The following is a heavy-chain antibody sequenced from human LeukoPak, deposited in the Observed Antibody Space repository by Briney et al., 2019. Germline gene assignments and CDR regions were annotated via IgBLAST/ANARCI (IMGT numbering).Heavy chain of an antibody. D-gene: IGHD6-13*01. CDR2: IYTDGGT. J-gene: IGHJ4*02. CDR1: GFTLSSNY. CDR3: AIFRWGSTWYYADH. Sequence: GGSLRLSCIGSGFTLSSNYMTWGRQAPGKGLEWLSLIYTDGGTNYSVSVKGRFTISRDNSKNTLYLQMNSLTADDTAVYYCAIFRWGSTWYYADHWGQGTLVTVSS. V-gene: IGHV3-53*01.